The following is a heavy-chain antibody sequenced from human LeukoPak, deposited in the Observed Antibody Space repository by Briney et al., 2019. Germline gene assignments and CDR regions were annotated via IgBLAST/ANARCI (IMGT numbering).Heavy chain of an antibody. CDR2: INPNSGGT. Sequence: ASVKVSCKASGYTFTGYYMHWVRQAPGQGLEWMGWINPNSGGTNYAQKFQGRVTMTRDTSISTAYMELSRLRSDDTAVYYCARLDMVRGVIIDYWGQGTLVTVSS. J-gene: IGHJ4*02. V-gene: IGHV1-2*02. CDR3: ARLDMVRGVIIDY. D-gene: IGHD3-10*01. CDR1: GYTFTGYY.